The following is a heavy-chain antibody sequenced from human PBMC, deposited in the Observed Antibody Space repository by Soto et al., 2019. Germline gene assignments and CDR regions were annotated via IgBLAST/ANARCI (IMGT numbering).Heavy chain of an antibody. CDR3: GRSVDTAMVYNWFDP. Sequence: SETLSLTCTVSGGSISSYYWSWIRQPPGKGLEWIGYIYYSGSTNYNPSLKSRVTISVDTSKNQLSLKLSSVTAADTAVYYCGRSVDTAMVYNWFDPWGQGTLVTVSS. D-gene: IGHD5-18*01. CDR1: GGSISSYY. V-gene: IGHV4-59*01. J-gene: IGHJ5*02. CDR2: IYYSGST.